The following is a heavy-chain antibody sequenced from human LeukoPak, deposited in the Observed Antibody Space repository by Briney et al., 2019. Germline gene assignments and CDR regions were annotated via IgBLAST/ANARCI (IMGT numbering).Heavy chain of an antibody. CDR1: GYTFTSYD. Sequence: ASVKVSCKASGYTFTSYDINWVRQATGQGLEWMGWMNPNSGNTGYAQKFQGRVTMTRNTSISTAYMELSSLRSEDTAVYYCARGSQSYGGNKYWGTGTLVTVSS. CDR2: MNPNSGNT. V-gene: IGHV1-8*01. J-gene: IGHJ4*02. D-gene: IGHD4-23*01. CDR3: ARGSQSYGGNKY.